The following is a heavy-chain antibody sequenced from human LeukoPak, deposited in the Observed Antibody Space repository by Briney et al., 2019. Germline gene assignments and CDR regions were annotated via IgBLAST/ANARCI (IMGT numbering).Heavy chain of an antibody. J-gene: IGHJ4*02. D-gene: IGHD3-10*01. V-gene: IGHV3-23*01. CDR2: ISGSGGST. CDR1: GFTFSGYA. CDR3: AREGRYYYGSGSSLTD. Sequence: PGGSLRLSCAASGFTFSGYAMSWVRQAPGKGLEWVSGISGSGGSTYYADSVKGRFTISRDNSKNTLYLQMNSLRAEDTAVYYCAREGRYYYGSGSSLTDWGQGTLVTVSS.